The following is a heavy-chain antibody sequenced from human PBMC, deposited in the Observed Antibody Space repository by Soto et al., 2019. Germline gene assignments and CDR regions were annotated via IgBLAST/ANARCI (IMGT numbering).Heavy chain of an antibody. CDR1: GGSVSSGSYY. J-gene: IGHJ4*02. D-gene: IGHD6-19*01. Sequence: PSETLSLTCTVSGGSVSSGSYYWSWIRQPPGKGLEWIGSIYYSGSTYYNPSLKSRVTISVDTSKNQFSLKLSSVTAADTAVYYCARLGYSSGWFDYWGQGTLVTVSS. V-gene: IGHV4-39*01. CDR3: ARLGYSSGWFDY. CDR2: IYYSGST.